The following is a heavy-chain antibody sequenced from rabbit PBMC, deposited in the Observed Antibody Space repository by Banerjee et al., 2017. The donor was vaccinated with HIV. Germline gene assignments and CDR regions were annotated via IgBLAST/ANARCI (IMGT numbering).Heavy chain of an antibody. J-gene: IGHJ4*01. CDR3: ARSSSWYNFNV. V-gene: IGHV1S45*01. CDR1: GFSLSSYY. CDR2: IYSGSSDNS. Sequence: QEQLVESGGGLVQPEGSLTLTCTASGFSLSSYYMSWVRQAPGKGLEWIACIYSGSSDNSYYASWAKGRFTISKTSSTTVTLQMTSLTAADTATYFCARSSSWYNFNVWGPGTLVTVS. D-gene: IGHD1-1*01.